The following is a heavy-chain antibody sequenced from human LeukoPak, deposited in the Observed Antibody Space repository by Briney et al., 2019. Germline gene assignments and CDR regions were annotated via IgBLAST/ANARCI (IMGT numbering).Heavy chain of an antibody. CDR3: ASVTAVAGTSFDY. Sequence: SVKVSCKASGGTFSSYAISWVRQAPGQGLEWMGRIIPILGIANYAQKFQGRVTITADKSTSTAYMELSSLRSEDTAVYYCASVTAVAGTSFDYWGQGTLVTVSS. J-gene: IGHJ4*02. D-gene: IGHD6-19*01. CDR2: IIPILGIA. CDR1: GGTFSSYA. V-gene: IGHV1-69*04.